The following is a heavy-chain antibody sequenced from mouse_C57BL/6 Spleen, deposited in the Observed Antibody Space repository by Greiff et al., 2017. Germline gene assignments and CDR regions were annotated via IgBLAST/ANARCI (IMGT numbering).Heavy chain of an antibody. CDR1: GFTFSSYT. V-gene: IGHV5-9*01. J-gene: IGHJ2*01. D-gene: IGHD2-1*01. CDR2: ISGGGGNT. CDR3: ARLGGNYEGFFFDD. Sequence: EVKLMESGGGLVKPGGSLKLSCAASGFTFSSYTMSWVRQTPEKRLEWVATISGGGGNTYYPDSVKGRFTISRDHAKNTLYLQMSSLRSEDTALYYCARLGGNYEGFFFDDWGQGTTLTVSS.